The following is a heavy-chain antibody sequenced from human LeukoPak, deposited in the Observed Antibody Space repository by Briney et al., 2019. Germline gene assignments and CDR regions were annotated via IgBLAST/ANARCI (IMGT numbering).Heavy chain of an antibody. CDR3: ARERKGYCSGGSCGMDV. J-gene: IGHJ6*02. V-gene: IGHV1-18*01. D-gene: IGHD2-15*01. CDR2: ISAYNGNT. CDR1: GYTFTSHG. Sequence: ASVKVSCRASGYTFTSHGISWVRQAPGQGLEWMGWISAYNGNTNYAQKLQGRVTMTTDTSTSTAYMELRSLRSDDTAVYYCARERKGYCSGGSCGMDVWGQGTTVTVSS.